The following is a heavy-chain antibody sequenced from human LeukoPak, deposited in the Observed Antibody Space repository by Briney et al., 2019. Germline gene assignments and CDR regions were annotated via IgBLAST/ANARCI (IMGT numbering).Heavy chain of an antibody. D-gene: IGHD3-10*01. V-gene: IGHV4-59*01. CDR2: IYYSGST. Sequence: SETLSLTCTVSGGSISSYYWSWIRQPPGKGLEWLGYIYYSGSTNYNPSLKSRVTISVDTSKNQFSLKLSSVTAADTAVYYCARHGGVVRGEGSDAFDIWGQGTMVTVSS. CDR1: GGSISSYY. CDR3: ARHGGVVRGEGSDAFDI. J-gene: IGHJ3*02.